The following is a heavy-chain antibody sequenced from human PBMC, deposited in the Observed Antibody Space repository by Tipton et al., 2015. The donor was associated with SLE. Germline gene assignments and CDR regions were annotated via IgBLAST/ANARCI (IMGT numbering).Heavy chain of an antibody. CDR1: GFTFSSYG. D-gene: IGHD3-10*01. CDR2: IWYDGSNK. J-gene: IGHJ4*02. Sequence: SLRLSCAASGFTFSSYGMHWVRQAPGKGLEWVAVIWYDGSNKYYADSVKGRFTISRDNSKNTLYLQMNSLRAEDTAVYYCAKDVAGGGFGDPFGYWGQGTLVTVSS. V-gene: IGHV3-33*06. CDR3: AKDVAGGGFGDPFGY.